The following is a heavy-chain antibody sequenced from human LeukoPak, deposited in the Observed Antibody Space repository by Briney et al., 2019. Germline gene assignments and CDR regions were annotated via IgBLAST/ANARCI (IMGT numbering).Heavy chain of an antibody. Sequence: GGSLRLSCAASGFTFSSYWMSWVRQAPGKGLEGVANIREDESEENYVDSVKGRFTISRDNAKNSLYLQMYGLRAEDTAVYYCARGSEAVAGNYYHYGLDVWGQGTTVTVSS. CDR2: IREDESEE. J-gene: IGHJ6*02. V-gene: IGHV3-7*01. D-gene: IGHD6-19*01. CDR1: GFTFSSYW. CDR3: ARGSEAVAGNYYHYGLDV.